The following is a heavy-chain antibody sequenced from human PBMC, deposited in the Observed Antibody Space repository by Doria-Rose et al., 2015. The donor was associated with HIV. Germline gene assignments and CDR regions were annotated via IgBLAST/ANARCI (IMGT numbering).Heavy chain of an antibody. CDR2: INASGSP. J-gene: IGHJ4*02. V-gene: IGHV4-34*01. CDR3: ARERPRLDY. D-gene: IGHD6-6*01. Sequence: KGLEWIGEINASGSPHYSPSLKSRVTISVDTSKSQFSLKLSSVTAADTAVYYCARERPRLDYWGQGTLVTVSS.